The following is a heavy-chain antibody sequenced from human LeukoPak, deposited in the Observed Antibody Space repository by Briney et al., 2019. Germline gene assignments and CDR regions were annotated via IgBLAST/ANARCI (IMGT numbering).Heavy chain of an antibody. CDR3: ARVSCSSTSCYSAWGYFDY. V-gene: IGHV1-69*13. CDR2: IIPIFGTA. J-gene: IGHJ4*02. CDR1: GGTFSSYA. Sequence: SVKVSCKASGGTFSSYAISWVRQAPGQGLEWVGGIIPIFGTANYAQKFQGRVTITADESTSTAYMELSSLRSEDTAVYYCARVSCSSTSCYSAWGYFDYWGQGTLVTVSS. D-gene: IGHD2-2*01.